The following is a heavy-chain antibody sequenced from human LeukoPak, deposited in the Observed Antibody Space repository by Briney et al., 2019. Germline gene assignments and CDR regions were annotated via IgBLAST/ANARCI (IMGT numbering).Heavy chain of an antibody. D-gene: IGHD3-22*01. CDR2: IKSKTDGGTT. Sequence: GGSLRLSCAASGFTFSNAWMSWGRQAPGKGLEWVGRIKSKTDGGTTDYAAPVKGRFTISRDDSKNTLFLQMNSLKTEDTAVYYCTTDNHYYGSSPYYGFDYWGQGTLVTVSS. J-gene: IGHJ4*02. CDR1: GFTFSNAW. CDR3: TTDNHYYGSSPYYGFDY. V-gene: IGHV3-15*01.